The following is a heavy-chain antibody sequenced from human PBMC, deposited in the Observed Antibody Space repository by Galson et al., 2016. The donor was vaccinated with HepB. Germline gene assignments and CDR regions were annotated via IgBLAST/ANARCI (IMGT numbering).Heavy chain of an antibody. CDR3: TTDRESSRSDYYFYYGMDV. CDR2: IKSKADGGTT. Sequence: SLRLSCAASGLTFTDAWMSWVRQIPGKGLEWIGRIKSKADGGTTDYAAPLKGRFTISREDSKTTLFLQMNSLKTEDTAVYYRTTDRESSRSDYYFYYGMDVWGQGTTVTVSS. J-gene: IGHJ6*02. CDR1: GLTFTDAW. V-gene: IGHV3-15*05. D-gene: IGHD3-3*01.